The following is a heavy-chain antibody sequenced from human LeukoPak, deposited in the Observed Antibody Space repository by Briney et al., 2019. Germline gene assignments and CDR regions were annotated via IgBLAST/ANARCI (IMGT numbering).Heavy chain of an antibody. Sequence: SGTLSLTCTVSGASVSSYYWNWIRQPAGEGLEWIGRIYNSGTTDYNPSLKSRVTISVDKSKNQISLKLTSVTAADTAVYYCACSISMDSQYWGQGTLVTVSS. D-gene: IGHD3/OR15-3a*01. CDR2: IYNSGTT. V-gene: IGHV4-4*07. CDR3: ACSISMDSQY. CDR1: GASVSSYY. J-gene: IGHJ4*02.